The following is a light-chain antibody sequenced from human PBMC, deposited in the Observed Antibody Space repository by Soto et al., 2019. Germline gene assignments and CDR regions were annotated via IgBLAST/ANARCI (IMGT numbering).Light chain of an antibody. CDR1: SGDVGGYNY. CDR3: SSYAGSNNVV. J-gene: IGLJ2*01. V-gene: IGLV2-8*01. CDR2: EVT. Sequence: QSVLTQPPSASGSPGQSVTISCTGTSGDVGGYNYVSWFQQHPGKAPKVMIYEVTKRPSGVPDRFSGSRSGNTASLTVSGLQAEDEADYYCSSYAGSNNVVFGGGTKVTVL.